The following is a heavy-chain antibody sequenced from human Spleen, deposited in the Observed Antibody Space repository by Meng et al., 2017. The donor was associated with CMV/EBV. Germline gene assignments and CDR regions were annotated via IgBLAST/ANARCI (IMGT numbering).Heavy chain of an antibody. CDR1: RFTFSSYV. V-gene: IGHV3-30-3*01. D-gene: IGHD3-3*01. Sequence: GESLKISCAAPRFTFSSYVMHWVRQAPGKGLEWVAIISYDGSNKYYADSVKGRITISRDNSKNTLYVQMNSLRAEDTAVYYCARDLRVYDFWSGSQYYGMDVWGQGTTVTVSS. CDR2: ISYDGSNK. CDR3: ARDLRVYDFWSGSQYYGMDV. J-gene: IGHJ6*02.